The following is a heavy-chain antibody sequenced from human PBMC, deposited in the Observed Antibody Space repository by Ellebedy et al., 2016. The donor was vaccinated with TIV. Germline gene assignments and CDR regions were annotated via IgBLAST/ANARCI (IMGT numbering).Heavy chain of an antibody. Sequence: ASVKVSXKASGGTFSTYAISWVRQAPAQGLEWMGGIIPIFGTANYEQKFQGRVTITADESTSTAYMELSSLRSEDTAVYYCARWGATRITMVRGVISWGQGTLVTVSS. CDR2: IIPIFGTA. V-gene: IGHV1-69*13. D-gene: IGHD3-10*01. CDR3: ARWGATRITMVRGVIS. CDR1: GGTFSTYA. J-gene: IGHJ4*02.